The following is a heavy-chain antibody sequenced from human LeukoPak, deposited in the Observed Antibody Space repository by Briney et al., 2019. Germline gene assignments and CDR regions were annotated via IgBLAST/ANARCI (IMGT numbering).Heavy chain of an antibody. D-gene: IGHD1-26*01. CDR2: RKQDGGEK. CDR1: GFTSSSYR. J-gene: IGHJ4*02. V-gene: IGHV3-7*01. Sequence: GGSLRLSCAASGFTSSSYRMSWVRQAPGKGLEWVANRKQDGGEKHYVDSVKGRFTISRDNAKNSLYLQMNSLRVEDTAGYYCARHSGSYQRAFDYWGQGTLVTVSS. CDR3: ARHSGSYQRAFDY.